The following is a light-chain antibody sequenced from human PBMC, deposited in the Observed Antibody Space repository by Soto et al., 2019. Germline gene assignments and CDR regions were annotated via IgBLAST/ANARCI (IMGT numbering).Light chain of an antibody. J-gene: IGKJ5*01. CDR1: QSVSSSY. Sequence: EIVLTQSPGTLSLSPGERATLSCRASQSVSSSYLAWYQQKPGQAPRLLIYGASTRATGIPARFSGSGSGTEFTLTISSLQSEDFAVYYCQQYNNFITFGQGTRLEI. CDR3: QQYNNFIT. CDR2: GAS. V-gene: IGKV3-15*01.